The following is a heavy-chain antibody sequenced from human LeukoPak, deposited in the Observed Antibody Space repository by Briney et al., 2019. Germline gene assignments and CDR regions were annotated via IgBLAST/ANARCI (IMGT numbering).Heavy chain of an antibody. V-gene: IGHV3-7*01. J-gene: IGHJ6*03. Sequence: GGSLRLSCAASRFTFSFFFMTWVRQAPGKGLEWVANIKQDGSEKYYLDSVRGRFTISRDNTKNSLSLQMNSLRAEDTAVYYCAKDGAYSSSSGYYYYYMDVWGKGTTVTVSS. CDR1: RFTFSFFF. D-gene: IGHD6-6*01. CDR2: IKQDGSEK. CDR3: AKDGAYSSSSGYYYYYMDV.